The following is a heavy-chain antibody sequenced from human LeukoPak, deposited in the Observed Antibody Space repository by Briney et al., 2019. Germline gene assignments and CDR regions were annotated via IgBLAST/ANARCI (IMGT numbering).Heavy chain of an antibody. D-gene: IGHD6-13*01. CDR2: IYYSGST. Sequence: PSETLSLTCTVSGGSISSSSYYWGWIRQPPGKGLEWIGSIYYSGSTYYNPSLKSRVTISVDTSKNQFSLKLSSVTAADTAVYYCARPGLIAAAAFDPWGQGTLVTVSS. J-gene: IGHJ5*02. CDR1: GGSISSSSYY. V-gene: IGHV4-39*01. CDR3: ARPGLIAAAAFDP.